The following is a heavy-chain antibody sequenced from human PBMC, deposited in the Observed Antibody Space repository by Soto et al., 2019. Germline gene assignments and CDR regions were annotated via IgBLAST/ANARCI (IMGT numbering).Heavy chain of an antibody. Sequence: SETLSLTCAVYGGSFSGYYWSWIRQPPGKGLYWIWEINLSGSTNYNPSLKSRVTISLDMSNNQFSLKLSSVTAADSALYYCARANDVSGYDKYYFDYWGQGTLVTVSS. CDR3: ARANDVSGYDKYYFDY. CDR1: GGSFSGYY. V-gene: IGHV4-34*01. J-gene: IGHJ4*02. CDR2: INLSGST. D-gene: IGHD5-12*01.